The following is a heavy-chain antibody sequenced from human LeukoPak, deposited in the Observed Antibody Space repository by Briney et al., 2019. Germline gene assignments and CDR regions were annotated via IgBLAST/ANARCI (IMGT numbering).Heavy chain of an antibody. Sequence: PGGSLRLSCAASGFTFSDYYMSWLRQVPGKGLEWVSYISSSGSPIYYADSVKGRFTISRDNAKNSLELQMNRLRAEDTAVYYCARVLLADGYKEMATVGYFDYWGQGTLVTVSS. D-gene: IGHD5-24*01. J-gene: IGHJ4*02. CDR1: GFTFSDYY. CDR3: ARVLLADGYKEMATVGYFDY. CDR2: ISSSGSPI. V-gene: IGHV3-11*04.